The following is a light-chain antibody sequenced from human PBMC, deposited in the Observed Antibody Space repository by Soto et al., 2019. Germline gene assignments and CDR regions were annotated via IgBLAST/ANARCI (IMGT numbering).Light chain of an antibody. CDR2: GVS. J-gene: IGKJ4*01. CDR3: QQSFTNPLT. Sequence: DIQMTQSPSSLSASVGDRVTITCRASQNIHSYLNWYKQTPGKPPELLIFGVSNLESGVPSRFSGSGYGTDLTLTIATMKTEDFATYYCQQSFTNPLTFGGGTKVDIK. V-gene: IGKV1-39*01. CDR1: QNIHSY.